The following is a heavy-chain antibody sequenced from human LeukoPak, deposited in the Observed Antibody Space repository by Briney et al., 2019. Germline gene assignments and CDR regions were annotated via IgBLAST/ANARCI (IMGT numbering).Heavy chain of an antibody. Sequence: GSLRLSCAASGFTFGSYWMTWVRQAPGKGLEWVANIQQGGSEKNYADSVKGRFTISRDNAKNSLYLQMNSLRAEDTAVYYCARELVSSGTGYFDLWGRGTLVTVSS. CDR3: ARELVSSGTGYFDL. D-gene: IGHD3-10*02. V-gene: IGHV3-7*01. J-gene: IGHJ2*01. CDR2: IQQGGSEK. CDR1: GFTFGSYW.